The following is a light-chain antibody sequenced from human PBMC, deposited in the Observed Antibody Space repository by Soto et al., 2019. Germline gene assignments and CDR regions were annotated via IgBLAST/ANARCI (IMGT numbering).Light chain of an antibody. J-gene: IGLJ1*01. CDR2: GNS. CDR1: SSNIGAGYD. Sequence: QSALPQPPSLSGAPGQRVTISCTGSSSNIGAGYDVHWYQQLPGTAPKLLIYGNSNRPSGVPDRFSGSKSGTSASLAITGLQAEDEADYYCQSYDSSLSGFVFGTGTRSPS. V-gene: IGLV1-40*01. CDR3: QSYDSSLSGFV.